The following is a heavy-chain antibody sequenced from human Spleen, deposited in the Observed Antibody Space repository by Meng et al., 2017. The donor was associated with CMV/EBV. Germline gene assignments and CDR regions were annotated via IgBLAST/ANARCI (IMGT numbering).Heavy chain of an antibody. CDR2: MDPHSGDT. V-gene: IGHV1-2*02. CDR1: GYTFTSYY. CDR3: ARELRLLDWSGDAFDI. Sequence: ASVKVSCKASGYTFTSYYMHWVRQAPGQGLEWMGWMDPHSGDTNYAQKFQGRVTMTRDTSISTAYMELRLRFDDTAVYYCARELRLLDWSGDAFDIWGQGTMVTVSS. D-gene: IGHD3/OR15-3a*01. J-gene: IGHJ3*02.